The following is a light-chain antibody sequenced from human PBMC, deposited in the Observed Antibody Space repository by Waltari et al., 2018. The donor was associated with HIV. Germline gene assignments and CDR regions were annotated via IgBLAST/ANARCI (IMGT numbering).Light chain of an antibody. CDR2: EVT. CDR3: SSFAGTHKL. J-gene: IGLJ2*01. CDR1: NGDISAYNY. V-gene: IGLV2-8*01. Sequence: QSALTQSPSASGSPGQSVNISCPGANGDISAYNYVSWYQQHSDRPPKLIIFEVTKRPSGVPDRFSGSKSGNTASLFVSGLQPEDEATYFCSSFAGTHKLFGGGTKLTVL.